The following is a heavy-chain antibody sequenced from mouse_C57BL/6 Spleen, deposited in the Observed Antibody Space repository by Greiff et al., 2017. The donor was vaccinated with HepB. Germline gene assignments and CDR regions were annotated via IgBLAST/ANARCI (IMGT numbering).Heavy chain of an antibody. D-gene: IGHD1-1*01. V-gene: IGHV5-9*01. Sequence: EVMLVESGGGLVKPGGSLKLSCAASGFTFSSYTMSWVRQTPEKRLEWVATISGGGGNTYYPDSVKGRFTISRDNAKNTLYLQMSSLRSEDTALYYCARALRSGFDYWGQGTTLTVSS. CDR3: ARALRSGFDY. J-gene: IGHJ2*01. CDR1: GFTFSSYT. CDR2: ISGGGGNT.